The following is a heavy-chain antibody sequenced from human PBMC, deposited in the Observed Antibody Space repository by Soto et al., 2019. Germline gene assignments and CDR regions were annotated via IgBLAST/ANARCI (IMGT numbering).Heavy chain of an antibody. V-gene: IGHV1-69*06. D-gene: IGHD2-2*01. CDR1: GGTFNNYV. J-gene: IGHJ5*02. CDR2: IIPIFGTP. Sequence: QVQLVQSGAEVKKPGSSVKVSCRASGGTFNNYVINWVRQAPGQGLEWMAGIIPIFGTPNYAQKFQGRVTITADKSTSTAYMELNSLRAEDTAVYYCARDSTHPERIVVVPAAHNWFDPWGQGTLVTVSS. CDR3: ARDSTHPERIVVVPAAHNWFDP.